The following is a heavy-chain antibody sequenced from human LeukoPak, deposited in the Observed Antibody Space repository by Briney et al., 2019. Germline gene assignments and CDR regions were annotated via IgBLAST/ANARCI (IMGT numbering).Heavy chain of an antibody. CDR1: GYTFTGYY. CDR2: INPNSGGT. D-gene: IGHD6-19*01. Sequence: GASVKVSCKASGYTFTGYYMHWVRQAPGQGLEWMGWINPNSGGTNYAQKFQGRVTMTRDTSISTAYMELSRLRSDDTAVYYCARDDSSGWENWFDPWGQGTLVTVSS. CDR3: ARDDSSGWENWFDP. J-gene: IGHJ5*02. V-gene: IGHV1-2*02.